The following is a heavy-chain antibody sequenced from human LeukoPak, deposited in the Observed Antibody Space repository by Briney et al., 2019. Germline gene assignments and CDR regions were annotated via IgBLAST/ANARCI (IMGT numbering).Heavy chain of an antibody. CDR3: ARETTYYTSGSYYSHFDY. D-gene: IGHD3-10*01. V-gene: IGHV3-30-3*01. CDR1: GFTFSSYA. Sequence: GGSLRLSCAASGFTFSSYAMHWVRQAPGKGLEWVAVISYDGSNKYYADSVKGRFTISRDNSKNTLYLQMNSLRAEDTAVYYCARETTYYTSGSYYSHFDYWGQGTLVTVSS. CDR2: ISYDGSNK. J-gene: IGHJ4*02.